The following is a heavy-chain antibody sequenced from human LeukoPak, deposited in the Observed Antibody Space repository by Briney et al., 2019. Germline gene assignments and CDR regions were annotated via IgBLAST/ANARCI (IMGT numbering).Heavy chain of an antibody. D-gene: IGHD3-22*01. CDR1: GFSFSSYI. J-gene: IGHJ3*02. Sequence: GGSLRLSCAASGFSFSSYIMNWVRQAPGKGLKWVSHISSSSSTIYYAGSVKGRFTISRDNAKNSLYLQMNSLRAEDTAVYYCARHDYDSSGAFDIWGQGTMVTVSS. V-gene: IGHV3-48*04. CDR3: ARHDYDSSGAFDI. CDR2: ISSSSSTI.